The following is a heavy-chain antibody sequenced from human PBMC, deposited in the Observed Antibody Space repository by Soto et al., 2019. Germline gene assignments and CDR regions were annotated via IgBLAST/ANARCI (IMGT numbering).Heavy chain of an antibody. CDR2: ISGSGGST. CDR3: ARGYSSSWYFDY. CDR1: GFTFSSYA. J-gene: IGHJ4*02. D-gene: IGHD6-13*01. V-gene: IGHV3-23*01. Sequence: GGSLRLSCAASGFTFSSYAMSWVRQAPGKGLEWVSAISGSGGSTYYADSVKGRFTISRDNSKNTLYLQMNSLRAEDTAVYYCARGYSSSWYFDYWGQGTLVTVSS.